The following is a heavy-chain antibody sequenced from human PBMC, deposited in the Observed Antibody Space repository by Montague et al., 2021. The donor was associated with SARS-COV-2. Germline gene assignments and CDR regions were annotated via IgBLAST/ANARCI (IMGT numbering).Heavy chain of an antibody. CDR1: GFSLSTHTVG. Sequence: PALVKPTQTLTLTCTFSGFSLSTHTVGVGWIRQPPGKALEWLALIYWDDDKRYSPSLKSRLTITKVTSKNQVVLTMTNMDPVDTATYYCAHRLPAVAAFDYWGQGTLVTVSS. CDR2: IYWDDDK. CDR3: AHRLPAVAAFDY. J-gene: IGHJ4*02. D-gene: IGHD6-6*01. V-gene: IGHV2-5*02.